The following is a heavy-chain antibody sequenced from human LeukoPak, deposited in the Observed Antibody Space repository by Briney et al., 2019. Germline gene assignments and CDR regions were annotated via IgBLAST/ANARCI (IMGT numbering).Heavy chain of an antibody. Sequence: SETLSLTCTVSGGSIRSSSYYWSWIRQPAGKGLEWIGRIYTSGSTNYNPSLKSRVTMSVDTSKNQFSLKLSSVTAADTAVYYCARGLHYDYVWGTPYYYMDVWGKGTTVTISS. J-gene: IGHJ6*03. CDR2: IYTSGST. V-gene: IGHV4-61*02. CDR1: GGSIRSSSYY. D-gene: IGHD3-16*01. CDR3: ARGLHYDYVWGTPYYYMDV.